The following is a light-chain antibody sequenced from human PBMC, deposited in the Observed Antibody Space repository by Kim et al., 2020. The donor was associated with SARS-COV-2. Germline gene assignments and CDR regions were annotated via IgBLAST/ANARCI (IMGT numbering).Light chain of an antibody. CDR3: QQGYST. CDR1: QSISTY. CDR2: GAS. V-gene: IGKV1-39*01. J-gene: IGKJ2*01. Sequence: DIQMTQSPSSLSASVGDRVTITCWASQSISTYLNWYQQKPGKAPKLLIYGASNLPIGVPSRFSGSGSGTDFTLTISTLQPEDFGTYYCQQGYSTFGQGTKLEI.